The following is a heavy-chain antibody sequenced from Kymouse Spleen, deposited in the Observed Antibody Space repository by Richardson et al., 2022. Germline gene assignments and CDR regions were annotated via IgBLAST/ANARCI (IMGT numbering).Heavy chain of an antibody. V-gene: IGHV3-13*01. Sequence: EVQLVESGGGLVQPGGSLRLSCAASGFTFSSYDMHWVRQATGKGLEWVSAIGTAGDTYYPGSVKGRFTISRENAKNSLYLQMNSLRAGDTAVYYCARGYYYGSGLNYYGMDVWGQGTTVTVSS. J-gene: IGHJ6*02. CDR3: ARGYYYGSGLNYYGMDV. CDR1: GFTFSSYD. CDR2: IGTAGDT. D-gene: IGHD3-10*01.